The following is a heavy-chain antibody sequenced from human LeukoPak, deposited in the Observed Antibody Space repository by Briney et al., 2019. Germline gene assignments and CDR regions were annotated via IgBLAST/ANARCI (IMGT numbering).Heavy chain of an antibody. V-gene: IGHV1-69*04. CDR1: GGTFSSYA. CDR2: IIPILGIA. J-gene: IGHJ6*02. Sequence: SVKVSCKASGGTFSSYAISWVRQAPGQGLEWMGRIIPILGIANYAQKFQGRVTITGDKSTSTAYMELSSLRSEDTAVYYCARDSLGSGSEYYGMDVWGQGTTVTVSS. D-gene: IGHD3-10*01. CDR3: ARDSLGSGSEYYGMDV.